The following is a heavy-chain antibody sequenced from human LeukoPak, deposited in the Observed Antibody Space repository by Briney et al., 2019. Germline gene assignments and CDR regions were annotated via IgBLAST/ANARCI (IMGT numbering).Heavy chain of an antibody. J-gene: IGHJ4*02. D-gene: IGHD6-19*01. CDR2: IWYGGSNK. CDR3: AREGRWLPHFDY. V-gene: IGHV3-33*01. Sequence: GGSLRLSCAASGFTFSSYGMHWVRQAPGKGLEWVAVIWYGGSNKYYADSVKGRFTISRDNSKNTLYLQMNSLRAEDTAVYYCAREGRWLPHFDYWGQGTLVTVSS. CDR1: GFTFSSYG.